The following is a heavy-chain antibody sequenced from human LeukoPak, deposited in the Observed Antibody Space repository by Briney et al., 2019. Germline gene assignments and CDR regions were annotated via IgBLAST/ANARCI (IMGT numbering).Heavy chain of an antibody. CDR3: TRDLITMVRGVSDY. CDR2: IKSKTDGGTT. CDR1: GFTFSNAW. J-gene: IGHJ4*02. V-gene: IGHV3-15*01. D-gene: IGHD3-10*01. Sequence: PGGSLRLSCAASGFTFSNAWMSWVRQAPGKGLEWVGRIKSKTDGGTTDYAAPVKGRFTISRDDSKNTLYLQMNSLKTEDTAVYYCTRDLITMVRGVSDYWGQGTLVTVSS.